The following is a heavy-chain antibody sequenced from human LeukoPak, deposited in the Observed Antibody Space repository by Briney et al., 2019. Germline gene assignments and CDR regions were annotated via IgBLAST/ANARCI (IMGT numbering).Heavy chain of an antibody. CDR3: ARGYCSGGSCYALRY. CDR1: GGSISSGSYY. V-gene: IGHV4-61*02. CDR2: IYTSGST. D-gene: IGHD2-15*01. Sequence: PSQTLSLTCTVSGGSISSGSYYWSWIWQPAGKGLEWIGRIYTSGSTNYNPSLKSRVTISVDTSKNQFSLKLSSVTAADTAVYYCARGYCSGGSCYALRYWGQGTLVTVSS. J-gene: IGHJ4*02.